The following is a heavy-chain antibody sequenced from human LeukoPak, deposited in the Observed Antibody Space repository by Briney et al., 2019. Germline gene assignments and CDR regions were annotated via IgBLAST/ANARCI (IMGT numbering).Heavy chain of an antibody. D-gene: IGHD6-13*01. CDR2: ISSSGSTT. CDR3: ARASGIAAAGFYYYYGMDV. Sequence: GGSLRLSCVVSEFIFSDYYMSWIRQAPGKGLEWVSYISSSGSTTYYADSVEGRFTTSRDNAKNSLYLQMNSLRAEDTAVYYCARASGIAAAGFYYYYGMDVWGQGTTVTVSS. CDR1: EFIFSDYY. J-gene: IGHJ6*02. V-gene: IGHV3-11*04.